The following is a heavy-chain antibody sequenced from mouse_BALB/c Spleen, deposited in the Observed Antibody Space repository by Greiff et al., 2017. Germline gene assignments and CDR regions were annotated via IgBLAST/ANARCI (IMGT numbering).Heavy chain of an antibody. Sequence: EVQLVESGAELVRSGASVKLSCTASGFNIKDYYMHWVKQRPEQGLEWIGWIDPENGDTEYAPKFQGKATMTADTSSNTAYLQLSSLTSEDTAVYYCNAWGNDRDYWGKGTSVTVSS. CDR2: IDPENGDT. D-gene: IGHD2-1*01. J-gene: IGHJ4*01. CDR3: NAWGNDRDY. V-gene: IGHV14-4*02. CDR1: GFNIKDYY.